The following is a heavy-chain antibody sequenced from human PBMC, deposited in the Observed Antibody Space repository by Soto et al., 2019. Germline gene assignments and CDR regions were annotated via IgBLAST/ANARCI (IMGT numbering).Heavy chain of an antibody. D-gene: IGHD3-9*01. J-gene: IGHJ6*02. V-gene: IGHV3-33*01. CDR1: GFSFSSSG. Sequence: PGGSLRLSCAASGFSFSSSGMHWVRQAPGKGLEWVAVIWYDGNKKYYGDSVRGRFTISRDNSKNTLYLQMNSLRAEDTAVYYCARSPLSKRGYYYYGMDVWGQGTTVTVSS. CDR3: ARSPLSKRGYYYYGMDV. CDR2: IWYDGNKK.